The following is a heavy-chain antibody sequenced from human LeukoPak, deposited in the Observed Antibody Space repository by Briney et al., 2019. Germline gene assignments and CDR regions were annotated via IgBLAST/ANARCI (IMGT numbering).Heavy chain of an antibody. D-gene: IGHD2-15*01. CDR3: VRVDCSGGSCDS. CDR1: GGSISSGSYY. CDR2: IYTSGST. Sequence: PSETLSLTCTVSGGSISSGSYYWSWIRQPAGKGLEWIGRIYTSGSTNYNPSLKSRVTIPVDTSKNQFSLKLSSVTAADTAVYYCVRVDCSGGSCDSWGQGTLVTVSS. V-gene: IGHV4-61*02. J-gene: IGHJ5*01.